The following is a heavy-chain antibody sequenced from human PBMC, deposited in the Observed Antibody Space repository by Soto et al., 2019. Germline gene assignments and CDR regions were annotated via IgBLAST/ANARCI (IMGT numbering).Heavy chain of an antibody. CDR2: IIPIFGTA. CDR3: ATLESPNYYSYRMDV. J-gene: IGHJ6*02. V-gene: IGHV1-69*13. Sequence: SVKVSCKASGGTFSSYAISWVRQAPGQGLEWMGGIIPIFGTANYAQKFQGRVTITADESTSTAYMELSSLRSEDTAVYYCATLESPNYYSYRMDVWGQGTTVTVSS. CDR1: GGTFSSYA.